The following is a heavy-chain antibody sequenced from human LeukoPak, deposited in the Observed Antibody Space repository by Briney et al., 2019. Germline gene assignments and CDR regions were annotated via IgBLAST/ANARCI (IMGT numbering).Heavy chain of an antibody. CDR3: AVDCSSPSCYGQSAFDI. CDR2: ISGSGDST. Sequence: GGSLRLSCAVSGFTFNSYVMSWVRQAPGKGREWVSGISGSGDSTYYADSVRGRFTISRDNSKKTLYLQMNSLRADDTAVYYCAVDCSSPSCYGQSAFDIWGQGTMVTVSS. J-gene: IGHJ3*02. D-gene: IGHD2-2*01. V-gene: IGHV3-23*01. CDR1: GFTFNSYV.